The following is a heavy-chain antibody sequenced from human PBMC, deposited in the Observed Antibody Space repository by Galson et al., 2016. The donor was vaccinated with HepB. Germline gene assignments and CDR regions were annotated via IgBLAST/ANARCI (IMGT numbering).Heavy chain of an antibody. CDR3: ARGLRDCSGTSCYGGNWFDP. CDR1: GYTFTKYA. V-gene: IGHV1-3*01. D-gene: IGHD2-2*01. CDR2: INAGNGKI. Sequence: SVKVSCKASGYTFTKYAIHWVRQAPGQRPEWMGWINAGNGKIQYSQKFQGRVTITRDTSANTAYMELSSLRSEDTAVYYCARGLRDCSGTSCYGGNWFDPWGQGTLVTVSS. J-gene: IGHJ5*02.